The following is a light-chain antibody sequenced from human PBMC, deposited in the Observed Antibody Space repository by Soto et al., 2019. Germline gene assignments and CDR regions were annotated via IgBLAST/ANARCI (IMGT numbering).Light chain of an antibody. V-gene: IGKV3-20*01. CDR2: GAS. Sequence: EIVLTQSPDTLSLSPGERATLSCRASQSVSSSYLAWYQQKPGQAPRLLIYGASSRATGIPDTFSGSGSGTDFTLTISRLEPEDFAVYYCQHFGSSPYTFGQGTKLEIK. J-gene: IGKJ2*01. CDR3: QHFGSSPYT. CDR1: QSVSSSY.